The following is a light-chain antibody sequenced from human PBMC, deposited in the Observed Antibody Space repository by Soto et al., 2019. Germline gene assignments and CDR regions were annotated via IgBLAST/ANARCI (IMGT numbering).Light chain of an antibody. Sequence: DIQITQSPSTLSASVGDRVTITCRASQSISSWLAWYQQKPGKAPKLLIYKASSLESGVPSRFSGSGSGTEFTLTISSLXPDDFATYYCQQYNSYSSYTFGQGTKVDIK. CDR2: KAS. CDR3: QQYNSYSSYT. J-gene: IGKJ2*01. CDR1: QSISSW. V-gene: IGKV1-5*03.